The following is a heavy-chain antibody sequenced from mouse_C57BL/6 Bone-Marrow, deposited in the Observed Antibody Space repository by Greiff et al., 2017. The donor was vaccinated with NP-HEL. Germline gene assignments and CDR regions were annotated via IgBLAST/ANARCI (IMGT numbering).Heavy chain of an antibody. CDR1: GYTFTYYY. D-gene: IGHD4-1*01. J-gene: IGHJ3*01. V-gene: IGHV1-19*01. CDR3: ARIGTEWFAY. Sequence: VQLQQSGPVLVKPGASVKMSCKASGYTFTYYYMNWVKQSHGKSLEWIGVINPYNGGTSYNQKFKGKATLTVDKSSSTAYMELNSLTSEDSAVYYCARIGTEWFAYWGQGTLVTVSA. CDR2: INPYNGGT.